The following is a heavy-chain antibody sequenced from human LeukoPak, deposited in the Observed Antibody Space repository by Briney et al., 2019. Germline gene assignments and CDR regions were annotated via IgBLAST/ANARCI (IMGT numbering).Heavy chain of an antibody. D-gene: IGHD3-3*01. CDR3: ARAYDFPDY. CDR1: GYTLTELS. V-gene: IGHV1-24*01. CDR2: FDPEDGET. Sequence: ASVKVSCKVSGYTLTELSMHWVRQAPGKGLEWMGGFDPEDGETIYAQKFQGRVTMTRDTSTSTVYMELSSLRSGDTAVYYCARAYDFPDYWGQGTLVTVSS. J-gene: IGHJ4*02.